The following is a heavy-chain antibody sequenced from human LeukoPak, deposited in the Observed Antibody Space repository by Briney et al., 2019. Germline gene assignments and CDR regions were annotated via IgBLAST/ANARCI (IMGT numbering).Heavy chain of an antibody. V-gene: IGHV1-2*02. J-gene: IGHJ4*02. Sequence: ASVKVSCKASGYTFTGYYMHWVRQAPGQGLEWMGWINPNSGGTNYAQKFQGRVTMTRDTSISTAYMELSRLRSDDTAVYYCASGLPTNLGYCSSTSCYEGDYWGQGTLVTVSS. CDR2: INPNSGGT. CDR3: ASGLPTNLGYCSSTSCYEGDY. CDR1: GYTFTGYY. D-gene: IGHD2-2*01.